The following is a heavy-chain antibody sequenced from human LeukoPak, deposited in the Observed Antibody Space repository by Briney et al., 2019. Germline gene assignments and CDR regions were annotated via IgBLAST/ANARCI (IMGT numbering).Heavy chain of an antibody. V-gene: IGHV1-2*02. J-gene: IGHJ4*02. CDR2: INPNSGGT. CDR3: ARDPSGYYTQTQYYFDY. Sequence: ASVKVSCKASGYTFTGYYMHWVRQAPGQGLEWMGWINPNSGGTNYAQKFQGRVTMTRDTSISPAYMELSRLRSDDTAVYYCARDPSGYYTQTQYYFDYWGQGTLVTVSS. D-gene: IGHD3-3*01. CDR1: GYTFTGYY.